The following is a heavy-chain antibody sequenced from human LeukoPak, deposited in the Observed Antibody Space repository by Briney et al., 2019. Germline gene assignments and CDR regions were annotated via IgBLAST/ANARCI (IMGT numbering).Heavy chain of an antibody. J-gene: IGHJ4*02. D-gene: IGHD3-10*01. CDR2: ISSSSSYI. CDR1: GFTFSSYS. Sequence: GGSLRPSCAASGFTFSSYSMNWVRQAPGKGLEWVSSISSSSSYIYYADSVKGRFTISRDNAKNSLYLQMNSLRAEDTAVYYCARDRGVGEAIDYWGQGTLVTVSS. CDR3: ARDRGVGEAIDY. V-gene: IGHV3-21*01.